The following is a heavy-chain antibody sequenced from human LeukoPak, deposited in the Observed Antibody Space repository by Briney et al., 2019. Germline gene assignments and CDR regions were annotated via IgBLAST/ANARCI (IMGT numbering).Heavy chain of an antibody. D-gene: IGHD1-26*01. CDR1: DFTVGSNY. Sequence: PGGSLRLSCAASDFTVGSNYMTWVRQAPGKGLEWVSVIYSGGKTFYADSVKGRFTISRDDSKNTLYLQMNSLRPEDTALYYCARDGDDTTNWWGQGTLVTVSS. V-gene: IGHV3-53*01. CDR2: IYSGGKT. J-gene: IGHJ4*02. CDR3: ARDGDDTTNW.